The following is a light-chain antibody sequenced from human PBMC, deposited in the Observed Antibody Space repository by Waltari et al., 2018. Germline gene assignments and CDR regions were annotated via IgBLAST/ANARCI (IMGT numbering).Light chain of an antibody. J-gene: IGKJ4*01. CDR2: TTS. CDR3: QQSYVTPST. V-gene: IGKV1-39*01. Sequence: DIQMTQSPSSLSASVGDRVTITCRASQSVRSFLNWYQQKPGKAPKLLIYTTSTLQRGVPSRFTGSGSGTDFTLTINSLQPEDFATYYCQQSYVTPSTFGGGTKVDIK. CDR1: QSVRSF.